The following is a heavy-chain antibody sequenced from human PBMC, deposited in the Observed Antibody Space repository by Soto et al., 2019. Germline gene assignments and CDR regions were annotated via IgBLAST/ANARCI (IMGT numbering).Heavy chain of an antibody. J-gene: IGHJ4*02. CDR3: ATLGYYYGSGSYVPFDY. V-gene: IGHV1-69*13. CDR1: GGTFSSYA. CDR2: IIPIFGTA. D-gene: IGHD3-10*01. Sequence: GASVKVSCKASGGTFSSYAISWVRQAPGQGLEWMGGIIPIFGTANYAQKFQGRVTITADESTSTAYMELSSLRSEDTAVYYCATLGYYYGSGSYVPFDYWGQGTLVTVSS.